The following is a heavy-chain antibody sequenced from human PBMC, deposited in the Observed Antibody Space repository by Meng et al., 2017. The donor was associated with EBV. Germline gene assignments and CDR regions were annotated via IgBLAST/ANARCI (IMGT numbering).Heavy chain of an antibody. D-gene: IGHD6-19*01. CDR2: INPNSGGT. V-gene: IGHV1-2*06. CDR3: ARVGIAVAGTGDY. J-gene: IGHJ4*02. Sequence: VQRVPSGAEVKKHGASVKVSCKAPGYTFTGYYMQWVRQAPGQGLEWMGLINPNSGGTNYAQKFQGRVTMTRDTSISTAYMELSRLRSDDTAVYYCARVGIAVAGTGDYWGQGTLVTVSS. CDR1: GYTFTGYY.